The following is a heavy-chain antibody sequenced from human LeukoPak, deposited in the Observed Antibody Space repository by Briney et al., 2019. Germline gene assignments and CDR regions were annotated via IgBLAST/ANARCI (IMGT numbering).Heavy chain of an antibody. CDR1: GFPFNRRA. Sequence: GGFLKPFCATLGFPFNRRAMRLGPQAPGEGPELGSVVSGSGATNYADSVKGRFTISRDNSKNTLYLQMNSLRADDTAVYYCAKGAMAMRYSHFDFWGQGTLVTVSS. J-gene: IGHJ4*02. V-gene: IGHV3-23*01. D-gene: IGHD2-15*01. CDR2: VSGSGAT. CDR3: AKGAMAMRYSHFDF.